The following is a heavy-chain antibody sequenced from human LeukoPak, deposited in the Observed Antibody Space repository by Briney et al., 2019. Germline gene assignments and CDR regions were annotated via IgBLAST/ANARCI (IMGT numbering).Heavy chain of an antibody. CDR2: INPNSGGT. Sequence: ASVTVSCKASGYTFTGYYMHWVRQAPGQGLEWMGWINPNSGGTNYAQKFQGRVTMTRDTSISTAYMELSRLRSDDTAVYYCARDRGYCSSTSCYAALFGDYWGQGTLVTVSS. V-gene: IGHV1-2*02. D-gene: IGHD2-2*01. J-gene: IGHJ4*02. CDR1: GYTFTGYY. CDR3: ARDRGYCSSTSCYAALFGDY.